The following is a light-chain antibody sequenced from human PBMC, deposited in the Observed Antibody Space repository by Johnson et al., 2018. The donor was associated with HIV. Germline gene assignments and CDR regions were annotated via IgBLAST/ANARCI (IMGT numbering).Light chain of an antibody. CDR2: DNN. J-gene: IGLJ1*01. CDR3: GTWDSSLSAYV. CDR1: SSNIGNNY. Sequence: QSVLTQPPSVSAAPGQKVTISCSVSSSNIGNNYVSWYQQLPGTAPKLLIYDNNKRPSGIPDRFSGSKSGTSATLGITGLQTEDEAEYYCGTWDSSLSAYVFGTGTKVTVL. V-gene: IGLV1-51*01.